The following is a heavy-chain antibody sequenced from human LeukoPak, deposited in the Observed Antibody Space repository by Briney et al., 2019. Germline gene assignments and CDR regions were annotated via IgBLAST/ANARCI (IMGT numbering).Heavy chain of an antibody. V-gene: IGHV3-33*01. CDR1: GFTFSSYG. Sequence: GGSLRLSCAASGFTFSSYGMHWVRQAPGKGLEWVAVIWYDGSNKYYADSVKGRFTISRDNSKNTLYLQMNSLRAEDTAVYYCARGGGDYVYFDYWGQGTLVSVSS. CDR2: IWYDGSNK. CDR3: ARGGGDYVYFDY. D-gene: IGHD4-17*01. J-gene: IGHJ4*02.